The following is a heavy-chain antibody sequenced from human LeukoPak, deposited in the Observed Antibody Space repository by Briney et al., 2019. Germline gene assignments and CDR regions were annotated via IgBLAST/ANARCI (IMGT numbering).Heavy chain of an antibody. CDR2: IKQDGSEK. Sequence: PGGSLRLSCAASGFTFSSYWMSWVRQAPGKGLEWVANIKQDGSEKYYVDSVKGRYTISRDNDKNSLYLQMNSLRAEDAAVYYCASGRKLGYWGQGTLVTVSS. V-gene: IGHV3-7*01. CDR1: GFTFSSYW. J-gene: IGHJ4*02. D-gene: IGHD1-26*01. CDR3: ASGRKLGY.